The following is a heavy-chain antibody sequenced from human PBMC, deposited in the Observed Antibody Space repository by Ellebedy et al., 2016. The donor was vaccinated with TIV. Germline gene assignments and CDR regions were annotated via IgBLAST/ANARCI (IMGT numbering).Heavy chain of an antibody. CDR1: GFTFSSYS. Sequence: PGGSLRLSCAASGFTFSSYSMNWLRQAPGKGLEWVSYISNSDTIYYADSVGGRFTISRDKAKKSVYLQMNSLTVEDTAIYYCARDAMLWIFDSWGQGTLVTVSS. CDR3: ARDAMLWIFDS. J-gene: IGHJ4*02. D-gene: IGHD2-2*01. CDR2: ISNSDTI. V-gene: IGHV3-48*01.